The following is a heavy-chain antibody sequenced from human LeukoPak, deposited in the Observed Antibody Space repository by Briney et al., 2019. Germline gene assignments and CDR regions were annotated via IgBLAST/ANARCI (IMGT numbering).Heavy chain of an antibody. CDR1: GGSISSSSYY. CDR3: ARYYYGSGSSHNWFDP. CDR2: IYYSGST. V-gene: IGHV4-39*07. J-gene: IGHJ5*02. Sequence: SETLSLTCTVSGGSISSSSYYWGWIPQPPGKGLEWIGSIYYSGSTYYNPSLKSRVTISVDTSKNLFSLKLSAVTAADTAVYYCARYYYGSGSSHNWFDPWGQGTLVTVSS. D-gene: IGHD3-10*01.